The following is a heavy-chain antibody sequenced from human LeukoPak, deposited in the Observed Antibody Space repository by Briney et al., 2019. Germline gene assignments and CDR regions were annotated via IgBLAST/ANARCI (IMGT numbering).Heavy chain of an antibody. D-gene: IGHD2-15*01. Sequence: GGSLRLSCAASGFTFSNYWMHWVRQAPGKGLVWVSRIKTDGSYIDYADSVKGRFTISRDNAKNTLYLQMNSLRAEDTGMYYCASEDGGMDVWGQGTTVTVSS. J-gene: IGHJ6*02. CDR1: GFTFSNYW. V-gene: IGHV3-74*01. CDR3: ASEDGGMDV. CDR2: IKTDGSYI.